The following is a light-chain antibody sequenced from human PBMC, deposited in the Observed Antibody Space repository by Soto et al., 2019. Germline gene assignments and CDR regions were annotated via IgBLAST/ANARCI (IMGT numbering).Light chain of an antibody. J-gene: IGLJ1*01. Sequence: QPVLTQPASVSGSPGQSITISCTGTSSDVGLYDYVSWYQQHPGKAPQLMIYAVSNRPSGVSNRFSASKSGNTASLFISGLQAEDEADYYCSSYTSDSSYVLGSGTKVTVL. CDR3: SSYTSDSSYV. CDR1: SSDVGLYDY. V-gene: IGLV2-14*01. CDR2: AVS.